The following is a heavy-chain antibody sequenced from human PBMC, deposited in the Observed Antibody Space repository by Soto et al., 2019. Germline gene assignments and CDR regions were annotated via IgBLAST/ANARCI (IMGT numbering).Heavy chain of an antibody. D-gene: IGHD4-17*01. J-gene: IGHJ5*02. CDR1: GYNFSNYY. Sequence: XESLKISCEGSGYNFSNYYISWVRHLPGKGLEWMGRVDPSDSYTNYSPSFQGHVSISADMSITTAFLLLRSLKASDSGMYYCATMKCDYGDSDPWGQGTLVTVSS. V-gene: IGHV5-10-1*01. CDR2: VDPSDSYT. CDR3: ATMKCDYGDSDP.